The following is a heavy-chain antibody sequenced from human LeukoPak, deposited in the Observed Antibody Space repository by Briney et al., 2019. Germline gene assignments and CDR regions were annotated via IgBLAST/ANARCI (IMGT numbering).Heavy chain of an antibody. CDR2: VYHSGST. J-gene: IGHJ4*02. V-gene: IGHV4-30-2*01. CDR1: GGSISSGGYY. Sequence: PSETLSLTCTVSGGSISSGGYYWSWIRQPPGKGLEWIGYVYHSGSTYYNPSLKSRVTISVDRSKNQFSLKLSSVTAADTAVYYCARETTVNGGFDYWGQGTLVTVSS. D-gene: IGHD4-11*01. CDR3: ARETTVNGGFDY.